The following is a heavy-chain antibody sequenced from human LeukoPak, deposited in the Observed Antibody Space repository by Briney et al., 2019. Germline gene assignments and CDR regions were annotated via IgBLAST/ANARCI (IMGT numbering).Heavy chain of an antibody. Sequence: ASVKVSCKASGYTFTSYGINWVRQAPGQGLEWMGWISAYNGNTIYAQKLQGRVAMTTDTSTRTVYMELRSLRSDDTAVYYCARDRGGRRDSKPPSYYYGMDVWGQGTTVTVS. D-gene: IGHD6-25*01. CDR1: GYTFTSYG. CDR3: ARDRGGRRDSKPPSYYYGMDV. CDR2: ISAYNGNT. V-gene: IGHV1-18*01. J-gene: IGHJ6*02.